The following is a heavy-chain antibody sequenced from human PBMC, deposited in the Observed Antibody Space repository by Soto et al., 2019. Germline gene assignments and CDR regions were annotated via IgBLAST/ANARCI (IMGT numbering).Heavy chain of an antibody. CDR2: ISSNGGST. CDR1: GFTFSSYA. J-gene: IGHJ6*02. D-gene: IGHD3-9*01. Sequence: PGGSLRLSCSASGFTFSSYAMHWVRQAPGKGLEYVSAISSNGGSTYYADSVKGRFTTSRDNSKNTLYLQMSSLRAEDTAVYYCVKDLRYFDWLPGDYYYYGMDVWGQGTTVTVSS. CDR3: VKDLRYFDWLPGDYYYYGMDV. V-gene: IGHV3-64D*08.